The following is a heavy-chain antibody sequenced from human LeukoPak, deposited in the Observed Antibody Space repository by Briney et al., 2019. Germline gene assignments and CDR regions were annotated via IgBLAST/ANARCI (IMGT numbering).Heavy chain of an antibody. CDR2: IPSDGSNQ. CDR1: GFTFTTYT. J-gene: IGHJ4*02. D-gene: IGHD5-18*01. V-gene: IGHV3-30*04. CDR3: ARDPGYTYALRY. Sequence: GGSLRLSCAASGFTFTTYTMHWVRQAPGKGLEWVADIPSDGSNQYYAVSVKGRFIISRDNSKNTVSLQMNSLRGDDTAVYYCARDPGYTYALRYWGQGTLVTVSS.